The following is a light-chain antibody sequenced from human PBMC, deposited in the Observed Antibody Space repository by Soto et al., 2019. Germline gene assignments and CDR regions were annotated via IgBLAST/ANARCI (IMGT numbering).Light chain of an antibody. CDR2: EGS. Sequence: QSALAQPASVSGSPGQSITISCTGTSRDVGSYSLVSSYQQHTGKAPKLMIYEGSKRPSGVSNRFSGSKSGNTASLTISGLQAEDEADYYCCSYAGSSTYVFGTGTKVTVL. J-gene: IGLJ1*01. CDR3: CSYAGSSTYV. CDR1: SRDVGSYSL. V-gene: IGLV2-23*01.